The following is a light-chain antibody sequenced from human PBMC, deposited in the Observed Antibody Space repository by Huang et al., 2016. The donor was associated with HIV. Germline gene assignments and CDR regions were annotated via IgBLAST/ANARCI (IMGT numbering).Light chain of an antibody. J-gene: IGKJ1*01. CDR3: QQYNSYSRT. CDR2: RAS. V-gene: IGKV1-5*03. CDR1: QSINSW. Sequence: DIQMTQSPSTLSASVGDRVTITCRASQSINSWLAWYQQKPGKAPKVLIYRASSLESGVPSRFSGSGSGTEFTLTISSLQPDDFATNYCQQYNSYSRTFGQGTKVEIK.